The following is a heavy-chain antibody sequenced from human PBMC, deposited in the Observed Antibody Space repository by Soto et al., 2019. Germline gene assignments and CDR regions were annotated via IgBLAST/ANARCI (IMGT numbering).Heavy chain of an antibody. CDR3: AKALYPNYGMDV. CDR1: GFTFSSYA. CDR2: ISRSGDNT. V-gene: IGHV3-23*01. J-gene: IGHJ6*02. Sequence: GGSLRLSCVASGFTFSSYAMNWVRQAPGKGLEWVSAISRSGDNTYYADSVRGQFSISRDNSKNTLYLQINSLRAEDTAIYYCAKALYPNYGMDVWGQGTTVTVSS.